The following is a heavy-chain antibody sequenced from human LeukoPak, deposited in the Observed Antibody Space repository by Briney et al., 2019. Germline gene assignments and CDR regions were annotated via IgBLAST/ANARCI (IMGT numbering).Heavy chain of an antibody. D-gene: IGHD6-13*01. CDR3: ARDGTYSSSWTHYYYYYMDV. Sequence: RPSETLSLTCTVSGGSVSSGSYYWGWIRQPPGKGLEWIGYIYYSGSTNYNPSLKSRVTISVDTSKNQFSLKLSSVTAADTAVYYCARDGTYSSSWTHYYYYYMDVWGKGTTVTVSS. CDR2: IYYSGST. V-gene: IGHV4-61*01. CDR1: GGSVSSGSYY. J-gene: IGHJ6*03.